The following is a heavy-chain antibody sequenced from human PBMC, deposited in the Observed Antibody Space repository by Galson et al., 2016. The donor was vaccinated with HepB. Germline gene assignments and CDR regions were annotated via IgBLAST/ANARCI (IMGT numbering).Heavy chain of an antibody. J-gene: IGHJ4*02. CDR3: VLEGGAGYFDQ. D-gene: IGHD6-19*01. CDR1: GLRFSDYG. V-gene: IGHV3-30*03. Sequence: SLRLSCAVSGLRFSDYGMHWVRQAPGKGLEWLAVLSYDENNRYHAGSVKGRFTISRDNSKNTLYLQMKSLRAEDTAVYYCVLEGGAGYFDQWGQGTLVTVSS. CDR2: LSYDENNR.